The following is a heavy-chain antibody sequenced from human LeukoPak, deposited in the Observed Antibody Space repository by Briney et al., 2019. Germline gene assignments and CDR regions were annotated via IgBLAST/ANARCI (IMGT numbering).Heavy chain of an antibody. CDR2: IYYSGST. CDR3: ARTYGSSGLGYFDL. V-gene: IGHV4-59*01. J-gene: IGHJ2*01. Sequence: SETLSLTCTVSGGPISSYYWSWIRQPPGKGLEWIGYIYYSGSTNYSPSLKSRLTISVDTSKNQFSLKLSSVTAADTAVYYCARTYGSSGLGYFDLWGRGTLVTVSS. CDR1: GGPISSYY. D-gene: IGHD6-13*01.